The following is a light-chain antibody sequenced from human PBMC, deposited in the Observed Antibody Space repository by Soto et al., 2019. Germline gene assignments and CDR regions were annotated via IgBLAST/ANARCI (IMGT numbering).Light chain of an antibody. CDR2: VGTGGIVG. J-gene: IGLJ2*01. CDR3: GADHGSGNNFVVV. V-gene: IGLV9-49*01. CDR1: SGYSNYK. Sequence: QPVLTQPPSASASLGASVTLTCTLSSGYSNYKLDWYQQRPGKGPRFVMRVGTGGIVGSKGDGIPDRFSVLGSGLNRYLTIKNIQEEDESDYHCGADHGSGNNFVVVFGGGTKLTVL.